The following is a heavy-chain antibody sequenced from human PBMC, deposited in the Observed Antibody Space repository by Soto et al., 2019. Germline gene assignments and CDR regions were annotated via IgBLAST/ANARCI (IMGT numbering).Heavy chain of an antibody. V-gene: IGHV3-15*01. CDR2: IKSKTDGGTT. Sequence: PGGSLRLSCAGSGLTFSKAWMTWVRQAPGKGLEWVARIKSKTDGGTTDYAAPVKGRFTISRDDSKNTLYLQMNSLKTEDTAVYYCTTSQWLAYWGQGTLVTAPQ. J-gene: IGHJ4*02. CDR3: TTSQWLAY. D-gene: IGHD6-19*01. CDR1: GLTFSKAW.